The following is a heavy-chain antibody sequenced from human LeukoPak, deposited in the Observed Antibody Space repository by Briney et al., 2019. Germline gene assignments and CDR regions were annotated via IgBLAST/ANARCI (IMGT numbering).Heavy chain of an antibody. D-gene: IGHD3-22*01. V-gene: IGHV4-59*01. CDR1: GGSISTYY. CDR3: ARDGYSSGYQYYFDY. J-gene: IGHJ4*02. Sequence: SETLSLTCTVSGGSISTYYWNWIRQPPGKGLEWIGYVYYSGRTNYNPSLKSRVTISTDTSKSQFSLKLSSVTAADTAVYYCARDGYSSGYQYYFDYWGQGTLVTVSS. CDR2: VYYSGRT.